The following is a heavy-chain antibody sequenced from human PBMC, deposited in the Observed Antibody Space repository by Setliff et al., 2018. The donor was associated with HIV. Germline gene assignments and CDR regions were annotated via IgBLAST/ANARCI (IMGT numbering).Heavy chain of an antibody. CDR3: ARGGGPDTNFDS. CDR2: VYYSGST. V-gene: IGHV4-39*07. J-gene: IGHJ4*02. CDR1: GGSIRNGLYY. D-gene: IGHD3-16*01. Sequence: SETLSLTCTVSGGSIRNGLYYWHWIRQPPGKGLEWIGSVYYSGSTYYKPSLKSRVTISVDTSKNQFSLRLSSVTAADRAVYYCARGGGPDTNFDSWGRGTLVTVSS.